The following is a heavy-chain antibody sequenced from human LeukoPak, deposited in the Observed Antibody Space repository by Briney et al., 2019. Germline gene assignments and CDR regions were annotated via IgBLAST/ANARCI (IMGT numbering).Heavy chain of an antibody. CDR2: IKKDGSEK. Sequence: GGSLRPSCAASGFTFNSYWISWVRQAPGKGLEWVANIKKDGSEKNYVDSVKGRFTISRDNAKNSLYLQMDSLRAEDTAVYYCARFISLGAWGQGTLVTVSS. CDR1: GFTFNSYW. CDR3: ARFISLGA. J-gene: IGHJ5*02. D-gene: IGHD3-16*01. V-gene: IGHV3-7*01.